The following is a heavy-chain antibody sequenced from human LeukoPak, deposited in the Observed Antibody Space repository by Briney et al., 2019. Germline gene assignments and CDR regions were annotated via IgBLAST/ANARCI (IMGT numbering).Heavy chain of an antibody. CDR2: IRGDGDST. V-gene: IGHV3-43*02. Sequence: PGVSLRLSCAASGFTFDNYAMHWVRQVPGKGLEWVSLIRGDGDSTHYPDSVKGRFTISRDNSKNSLYLQMNSLRTEDTALYYCAKDIGADYYYDISGYFIWGQGTMVTVSA. J-gene: IGHJ3*02. D-gene: IGHD3-22*01. CDR3: AKDIGADYYYDISGYFI. CDR1: GFTFDNYA.